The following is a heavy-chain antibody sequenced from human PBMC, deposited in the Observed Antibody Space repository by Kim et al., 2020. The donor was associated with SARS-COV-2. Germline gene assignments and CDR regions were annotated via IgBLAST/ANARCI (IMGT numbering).Heavy chain of an antibody. Sequence: GGSLRLSCAASGFTFSDYYMSWIRQAPGKGLEWVSYISSSGSTIYYADSVKGRFTISRDNAKNSLYLQMNSLRAEDTAVYYCARDVERGYSGYDWAGWVYYYYGMDVWGQGTTVTVSS. V-gene: IGHV3-11*01. J-gene: IGHJ6*02. CDR3: ARDVERGYSGYDWAGWVYYYYGMDV. CDR1: GFTFSDYY. CDR2: ISSSGSTI. D-gene: IGHD5-12*01.